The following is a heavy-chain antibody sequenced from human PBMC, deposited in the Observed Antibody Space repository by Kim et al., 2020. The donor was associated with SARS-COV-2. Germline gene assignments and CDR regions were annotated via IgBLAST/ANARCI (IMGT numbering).Heavy chain of an antibody. V-gene: IGHV4-39*01. D-gene: IGHD7-27*01. CDR1: GGSVTDRLYS. Sequence: SETLSLTCAVSGGSVTDRLYSWAWIRQPPGKGLEWIGSSSYRESTFYNPSLQSRVTISIDTSKNQFSLDLTSVTATDTAIYYCARRDTTGVSYYFDSWGHGTLLTVSS. CDR3: ARRDTTGVSYYFDS. CDR2: SSYREST. J-gene: IGHJ4*01.